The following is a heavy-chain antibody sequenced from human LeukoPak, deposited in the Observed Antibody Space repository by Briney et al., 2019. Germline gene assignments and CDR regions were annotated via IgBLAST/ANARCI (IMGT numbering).Heavy chain of an antibody. J-gene: IGHJ5*02. D-gene: IGHD2-21*02. V-gene: IGHV3-48*03. CDR1: GFTFSSYE. Sequence: GGSLRLSCAASGFTFSSYEMNWVRQAPGKGLEWVSYISGSGSNKYYADSVKGRFTISRDNAKKSLYLQMNSLRAEDTAVYYCARTPTNCGGDCYADNWFDPWGQGTLVTVSS. CDR2: ISGSGSNK. CDR3: ARTPTNCGGDCYADNWFDP.